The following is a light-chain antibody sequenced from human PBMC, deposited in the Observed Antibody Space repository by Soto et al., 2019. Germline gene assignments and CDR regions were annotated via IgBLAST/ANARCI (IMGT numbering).Light chain of an antibody. V-gene: IGKV1-5*01. CDR2: HAS. CDR3: QQYRTYS. CDR1: ESISNW. J-gene: IGKJ1*01. Sequence: IQLTQSPTTLPASVGDRVTLTCRASESISNWLAWYQQRPGTAPKLLIYHASILETAVPSRFSGNGSGTEFTLTISSLQPGDFATSYCQQYRTYSFGKGSGVEIK.